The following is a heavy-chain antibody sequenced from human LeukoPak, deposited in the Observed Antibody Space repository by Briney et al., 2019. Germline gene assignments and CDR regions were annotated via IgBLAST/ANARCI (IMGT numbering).Heavy chain of an antibody. CDR1: GGSISSSSYY. CDR3: ARAPRADDIFFDY. D-gene: IGHD3-9*01. CDR2: IYYSGST. J-gene: IGHJ4*02. Sequence: SETLSLTCTVSGGSISSSSYYWGWIRQPPGKGLEWIGSIYYSGSTYYNPSLKSRVTISVDTSKNQFSLKLSSVTAADTAVYYCARAPRADDIFFDYWGQGTLVTVSS. V-gene: IGHV4-39*07.